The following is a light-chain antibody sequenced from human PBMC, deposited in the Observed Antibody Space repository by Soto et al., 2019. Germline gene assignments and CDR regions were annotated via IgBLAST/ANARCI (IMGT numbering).Light chain of an antibody. CDR2: GAS. V-gene: IGKV3-20*01. Sequence: EIVMTQSPATLSVSPGERATLSCRASQSVSSNLAWYQQKPGQAPRLLIYGASKRATGIPDRFSGSGSGTGFTLTISRLEPEDFAVYCCQQYGSSPRTFGQGTKVDIK. CDR3: QQYGSSPRT. CDR1: QSVSSN. J-gene: IGKJ1*01.